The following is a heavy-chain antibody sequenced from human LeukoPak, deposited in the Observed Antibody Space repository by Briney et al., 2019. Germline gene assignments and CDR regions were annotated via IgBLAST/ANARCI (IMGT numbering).Heavy chain of an antibody. CDR2: IDKHGSGK. D-gene: IGHD1-26*01. Sequence: GGSLRLSCVASGFTFSTSWVTWVRQAPGKGLEWVANIDKHGSGKYYVDSVKGRFAISGDYASNSVFLQMDSLRAEDTSAYYCARDAGWGYYHLWGQGTPVTVSS. J-gene: IGHJ4*02. CDR3: ARDAGWGYYHL. V-gene: IGHV3-7*01. CDR1: GFTFSTSW.